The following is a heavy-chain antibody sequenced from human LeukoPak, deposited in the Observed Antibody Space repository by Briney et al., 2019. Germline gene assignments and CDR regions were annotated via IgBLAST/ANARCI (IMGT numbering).Heavy chain of an antibody. Sequence: SETLSLTCTVSGGSISSSSYYWGWIRQPPGKGLEWIGSIYYSGSTYYNPSLKSRVTISADKSKNQVSLRLTSVTAADTAVYYCARLSVIVGAALEYYYYYMDVWGQGTTVTVSS. J-gene: IGHJ6*03. CDR1: GGSISSSSYY. V-gene: IGHV4-39*07. CDR3: ARLSVIVGAALEYYYYYMDV. D-gene: IGHD1-26*01. CDR2: IYYSGST.